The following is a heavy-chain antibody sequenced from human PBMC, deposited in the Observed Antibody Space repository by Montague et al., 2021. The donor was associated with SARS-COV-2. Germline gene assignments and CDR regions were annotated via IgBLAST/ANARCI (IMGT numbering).Heavy chain of an antibody. CDR1: GGSSRDYY. V-gene: IGHV4-34*12. CDR2: IFHDGFT. Sequence: SETLSLTCAVYGGSSRDYYWSWIRQPPGKGLEWIGEIFHDGFTKYNPSLTSRVTISLDASKSQFSLRLTSVTAADTAVYFCAPIFGTNHSYFDYWDQGALVTVSS. D-gene: IGHD2-8*01. J-gene: IGHJ4*02. CDR3: APIFGTNHSYFDY.